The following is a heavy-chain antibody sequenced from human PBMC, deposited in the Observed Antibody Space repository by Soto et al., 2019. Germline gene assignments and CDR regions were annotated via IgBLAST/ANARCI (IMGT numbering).Heavy chain of an antibody. CDR3: ARVGYFDSDGFPRPYDY. D-gene: IGHD3-22*01. J-gene: IGHJ4*02. CDR1: GYNFTAYA. V-gene: IGHV1-3*01. Sequence: ASVKVSGKASGYNFTAYAIYCVRQAPKQRLEWLGWINGGNDKTGYSQRFQGRLSITKKTSATTAFMELSNLRSEDTAAYYCARVGYFDSDGFPRPYDYWGQGTLVTVSS. CDR2: INGGNDKT.